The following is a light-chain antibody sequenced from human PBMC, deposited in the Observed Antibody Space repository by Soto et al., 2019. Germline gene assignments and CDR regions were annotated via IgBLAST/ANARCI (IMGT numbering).Light chain of an antibody. V-gene: IGKV1-9*01. CDR3: QQLNSYPWT. CDR2: AAS. J-gene: IGKJ1*01. CDR1: QTISSW. Sequence: DIQVTQSPPTLSASVGDRFTITCRASQTISSWLAWYQQKPGKAPKLLIYAASTLQSGVPSRFSGSGSGTEFTLTISSLQPEDFATYYCQQLNSYPWTFGQGTKVDIK.